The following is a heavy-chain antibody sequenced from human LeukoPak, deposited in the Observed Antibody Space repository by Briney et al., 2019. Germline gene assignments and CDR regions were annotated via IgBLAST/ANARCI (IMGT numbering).Heavy chain of an antibody. CDR3: ARGGGTAHFDY. D-gene: IGHD1-1*01. CDR2: IYYSGST. Sequence: SETLSLTCTVSGGSISSYYWSWIRQPPGKGLEWIGYIYYSGSTDYNPSLKSRLTMSLDTSESQFSLKLRSVTAADTAVYYCARGGGTAHFDYWGQGTPVTVSS. CDR1: GGSISSYY. J-gene: IGHJ4*02. V-gene: IGHV4-59*01.